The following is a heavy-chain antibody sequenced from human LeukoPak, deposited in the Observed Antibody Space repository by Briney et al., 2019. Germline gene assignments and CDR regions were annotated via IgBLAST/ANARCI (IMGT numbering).Heavy chain of an antibody. J-gene: IGHJ4*02. V-gene: IGHV1-8*01. CDR3: VRLGSTSPGNWYKLFDQ. CDR1: GYTFTSYD. CDR2: MNPNSGNT. Sequence: GASVKVSCKASGYTFTSYDINWVRQATGQGLEWMGWMNPNSGNTGYAQKFQGRVTMTRNTSISTAYMELNSLRVEDTALYYCVRLGSTSPGNWYKLFDQWGQGTLVTVSS. D-gene: IGHD2-2*01.